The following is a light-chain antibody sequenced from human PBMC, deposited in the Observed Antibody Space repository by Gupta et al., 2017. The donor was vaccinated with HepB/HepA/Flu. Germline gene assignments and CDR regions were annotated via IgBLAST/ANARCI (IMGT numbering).Light chain of an antibody. V-gene: IGKV1-5*03. CDR1: QNINSW. J-gene: IGKJ1*01. CDR2: KAS. Sequence: DIQMTQSPSTLSASVGDRVTITCRASQNINSWLAWYQQKPGKPPNLLIYKASSLESGVPSRFSGSKSGTEFTLTISSLQPDDFATYHCQEYNNYSGTFGQGTKVELK. CDR3: QEYNNYSGT.